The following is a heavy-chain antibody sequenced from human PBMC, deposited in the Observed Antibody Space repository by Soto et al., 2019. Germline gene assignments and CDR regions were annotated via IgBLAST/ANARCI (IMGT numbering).Heavy chain of an antibody. CDR2: IYSGGST. D-gene: IGHD3-22*01. V-gene: IGHV3-53*01. J-gene: IGHJ1*01. CDR3: ARDRVESGYPEYFQH. Sequence: EVQLVESGGGLIQPGGSLRLSCAASGFTVSSNYMSWVRQAPGKGLAWVSVIYSGGSTYYADSGKGRFTISRDNSKNTLYLQMNSLRAEDTAVYYCARDRVESGYPEYFQHWGQGTLVTVSS. CDR1: GFTVSSNY.